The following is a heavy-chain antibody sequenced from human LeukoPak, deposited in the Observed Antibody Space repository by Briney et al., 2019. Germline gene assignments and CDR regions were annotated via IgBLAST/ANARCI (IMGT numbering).Heavy chain of an antibody. CDR1: GFIFRDYA. Sequence: GGSLRLSCVASGFIFRDYAMSWVRQTPAGGLEWGGRIKNKANGYGTLYAASVTGRFVISRDDSKNSLYLQMNSLKTEDTAVYYCTRVHLGAATRFFDYWGQGTLVTVSS. CDR3: TRVHLGAATRFFDY. D-gene: IGHD1-26*01. J-gene: IGHJ4*02. V-gene: IGHV3-72*01. CDR2: IKNKANGYGT.